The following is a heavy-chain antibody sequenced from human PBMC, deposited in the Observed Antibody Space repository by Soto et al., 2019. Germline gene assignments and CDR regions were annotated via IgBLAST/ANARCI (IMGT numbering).Heavy chain of an antibody. D-gene: IGHD3-3*01. Sequence: GGSLRLSCAASGFTFSSYAMSWVRQAPGKGLEWVPAISGSGGSTYYADSVKGRFTISRDNSKNTLYLQMNSLRAEDTAVYYCANSRNPHYCDFWSGYLDYWGQGTLVTVSS. CDR3: ANSRNPHYCDFWSGYLDY. J-gene: IGHJ4*02. CDR1: GFTFSSYA. CDR2: ISGSGGST. V-gene: IGHV3-23*01.